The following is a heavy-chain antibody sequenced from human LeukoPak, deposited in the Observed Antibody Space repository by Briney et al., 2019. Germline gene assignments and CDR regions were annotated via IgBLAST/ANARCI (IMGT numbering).Heavy chain of an antibody. CDR2: ISYDGSNK. CDR3: AKDLLPTKQRYGMDV. J-gene: IGHJ6*02. Sequence: GRSLRLSCAASGFTFSSYGMHWVRQAPGKGLEWVAVISYDGSNKYYAESVKGRFTISRDNSKNTLYLQMNSLRAEDTAVYYCAKDLLPTKQRYGMDVWGQGTTVTVSS. CDR1: GFTFSSYG. V-gene: IGHV3-30*18. D-gene: IGHD1/OR15-1a*01.